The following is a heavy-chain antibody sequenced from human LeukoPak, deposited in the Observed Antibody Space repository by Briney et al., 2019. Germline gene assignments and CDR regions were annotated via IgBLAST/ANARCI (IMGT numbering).Heavy chain of an antibody. D-gene: IGHD4-23*01. CDR1: GFTVSGNY. V-gene: IGHV3-53*01. J-gene: IGHJ4*02. Sequence: GGSLRLSCAVSGFTVSGNYMSWVRQAPGKGLEWVSLIYSGGTTYYADSVKGRFTISRDNSKNTLYLKMNSLRAEDTAVYYCARRAGGYSHPYDYWGQGILVTVSS. CDR2: IYSGGTT. CDR3: ARRAGGYSHPYDY.